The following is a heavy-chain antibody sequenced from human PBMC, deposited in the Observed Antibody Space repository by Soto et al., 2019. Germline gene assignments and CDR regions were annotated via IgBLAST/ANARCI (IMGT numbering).Heavy chain of an antibody. J-gene: IGHJ4*02. V-gene: IGHV3-23*01. CDR1: GFTFSSYA. CDR3: AKAMAQLWCFDY. CDR2: ITDSGGST. D-gene: IGHD5-18*01. Sequence: GGSLRLSCAASGFTFSSYAMSWVRQAPGKGLEWVSGITDSGGSTYYADSVKGRFTISRDNSKNTLYLQMNSLRAEDTAVYFCAKAMAQLWCFDYWGQGTRVTVSS.